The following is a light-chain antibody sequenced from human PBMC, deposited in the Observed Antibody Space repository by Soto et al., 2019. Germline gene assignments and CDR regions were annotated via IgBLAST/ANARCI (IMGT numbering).Light chain of an antibody. CDR3: GTWDTSLSALV. Sequence: QSVLTQPPSVSAAPGQKVTISCSGSSSNIGNNYVSWYQQIPGTAPKLLIYDNNKRPSGIPDRFSGSKSGTSATLGITGLKTGDEADYYCGTWDTSLSALVFGGGTKLTVL. V-gene: IGLV1-51*01. CDR2: DNN. CDR1: SSNIGNNY. J-gene: IGLJ2*01.